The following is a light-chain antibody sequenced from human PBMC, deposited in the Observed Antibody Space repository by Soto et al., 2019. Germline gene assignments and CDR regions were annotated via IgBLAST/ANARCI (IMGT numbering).Light chain of an antibody. J-gene: IGKJ1*01. Sequence: EIVMTQSPATLSVSPGERATLSCRASQSVSSNLAWYQQKPGQAPRLLIYGASTMATGIPARFSGSGSGTELTLTISSLQSEDFAVYYCQQYNNWLPWTFGQGTKVEIK. CDR3: QQYNNWLPWT. V-gene: IGKV3-15*01. CDR2: GAS. CDR1: QSVSSN.